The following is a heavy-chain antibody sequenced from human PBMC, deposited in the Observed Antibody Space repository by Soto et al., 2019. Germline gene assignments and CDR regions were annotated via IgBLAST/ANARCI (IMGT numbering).Heavy chain of an antibody. J-gene: IGHJ4*02. D-gene: IGHD2-8*01. Sequence: QVQLVQSGAEVKKPGSSVKVSCKASGDTFTTNSLNWVRQAPGQGLEWMGGNIPVVGTTKYAQKYQDRVTITGDKSTITAYMELSSLRSDDTAVYYCSRGLLYATTYFDYWGQGTPVTVSS. CDR1: GDTFTTNS. V-gene: IGHV1-69*06. CDR2: NIPVVGTT. CDR3: SRGLLYATTYFDY.